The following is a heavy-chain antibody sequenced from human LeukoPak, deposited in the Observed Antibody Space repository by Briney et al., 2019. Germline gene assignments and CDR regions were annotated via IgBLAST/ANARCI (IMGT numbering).Heavy chain of an antibody. CDR1: GFTFSSYA. D-gene: IGHD2-21*02. CDR3: ARDYPDSVTAIP. J-gene: IGHJ4*02. V-gene: IGHV3-30-3*01. CDR2: ISYDGSNK. Sequence: RGSLRLSCAASGFTFSSYAMHWVRQAPGKGLEWVAVISYDGSNKYYADSVKGRFTISRDNSKNTLYLQMNSLRAEDTAVYYCARDYPDSVTAIPWGQGTLVTVSS.